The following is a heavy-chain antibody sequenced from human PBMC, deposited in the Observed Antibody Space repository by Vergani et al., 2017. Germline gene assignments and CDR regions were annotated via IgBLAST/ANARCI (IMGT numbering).Heavy chain of an antibody. D-gene: IGHD3-22*01. V-gene: IGHV3-23*01. J-gene: IGHJ4*02. CDR2: SSGSGGST. CDR1: GCTVSSYD. Sequence: EVQLLESGGGLVQPGGSLRLSGAASGCTVSSYDMSGGRQAQGKGMEGGAASSGSGGSTYYADAVKGRFTISRDNSKNTLYLQMNSLRAEDTAVYYCAKDLSYYDSSGYYPDWGQGTLVTVSS. CDR3: AKDLSYYDSSGYYPD.